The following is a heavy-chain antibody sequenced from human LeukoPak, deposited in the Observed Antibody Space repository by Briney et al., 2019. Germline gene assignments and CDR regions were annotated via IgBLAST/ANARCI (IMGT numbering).Heavy chain of an antibody. V-gene: IGHV3-74*01. CDR1: GFTLTGYW. Sequence: GGSLRLSCAASGFTLTGYWMHWVRQAPGKGLVWVSRINSDGSSTSYADSVKGRFTISRDNAKNTLYLQMNSLRAEDTAVYYCARGPAAHDYWGQGTLVTVSS. J-gene: IGHJ4*02. CDR2: INSDGSST. D-gene: IGHD6-13*01. CDR3: ARGPAAHDY.